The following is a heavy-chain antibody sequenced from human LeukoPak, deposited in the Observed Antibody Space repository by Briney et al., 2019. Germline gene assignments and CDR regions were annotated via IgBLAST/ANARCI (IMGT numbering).Heavy chain of an antibody. J-gene: IGHJ4*02. D-gene: IGHD2-2*01. CDR2: INHSGST. V-gene: IGHV4-34*01. CDR1: GGSFSGYY. Sequence: SETLSLTCAVYGGSFSGYYWSWIRQPPGKGLEWIGEINHSGSTNYNPSLKSRVTISVDTSKNQFSLKLSSVTAADTAVYYCARHGGGYCSSTSCHYFDYWGQGTLVTVSS. CDR3: ARHGGGYCSSTSCHYFDY.